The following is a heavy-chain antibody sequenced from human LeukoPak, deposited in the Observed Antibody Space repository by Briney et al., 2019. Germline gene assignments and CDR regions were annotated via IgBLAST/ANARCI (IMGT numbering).Heavy chain of an antibody. J-gene: IGHJ3*02. D-gene: IGHD3-10*01. V-gene: IGHV3-21*01. Sequence: GGSLRLSCAASGFTFSRYAMNWFRQAPGKGPEWVSGISGSEGDTYYADSVKGRFTISRDNAKNSLYLQMNSLRAEDTAVYYCATHVFVNIDAFDIWGQGTMVTVSS. CDR3: ATHVFVNIDAFDI. CDR1: GFTFSRYA. CDR2: ISGSEGDT.